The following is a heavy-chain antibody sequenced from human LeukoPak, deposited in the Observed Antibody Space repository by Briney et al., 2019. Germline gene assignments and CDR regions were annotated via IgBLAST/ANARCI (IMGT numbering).Heavy chain of an antibody. CDR3: AKDYID. CDR2: ISYDGSSK. CDR1: GFTFSSYG. V-gene: IGHV3-30*18. Sequence: GGSLRLSCAASGFTFSSYGMHWVRQAPGKGLEWVAVISYDGSSKYYADSVKGRFTISRDNSKNTLYLQMNSLRAEDTAVYYCAKDYIDWGQGTLVTVSS. J-gene: IGHJ4*02.